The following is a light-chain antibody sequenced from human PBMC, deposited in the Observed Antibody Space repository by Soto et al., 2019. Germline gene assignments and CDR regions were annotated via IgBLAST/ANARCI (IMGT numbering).Light chain of an antibody. CDR1: QSISSW. J-gene: IGKJ2*01. CDR2: KAS. V-gene: IGKV1-5*03. CDR3: QQYNSYPYT. Sequence: DIQMTQSPSTLSASVGDRVTITCRASQSISSWLAWYQQKPGKAPKLLIYKASSLESGVPSRFSGSGSGTEFTLAISSLQPDDFATYYCQQYNSYPYTFGQGTKLEIK.